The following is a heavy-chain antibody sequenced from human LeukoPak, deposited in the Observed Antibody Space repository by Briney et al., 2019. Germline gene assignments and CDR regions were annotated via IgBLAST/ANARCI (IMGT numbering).Heavy chain of an antibody. CDR1: GFTFSTYS. D-gene: IGHD5-12*01. CDR2: ISSGGRYI. V-gene: IGHV3-21*01. CDR3: AREGLVATIDY. J-gene: IGHJ4*02. Sequence: PGGSLRLSCAASGFTFSTYSMNWVRQAPGKGLEWVSSISSGGRYIYYADSVKGRFTISRDNAKNSLYLQMNSLRAEDTAVYYCAREGLVATIDYWAQGTLVTVSS.